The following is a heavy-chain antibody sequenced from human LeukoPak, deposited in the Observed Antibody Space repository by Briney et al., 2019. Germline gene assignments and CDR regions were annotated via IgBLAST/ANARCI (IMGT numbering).Heavy chain of an antibody. CDR2: INPNSGGT. J-gene: IGHJ4*02. CDR1: GYTFTGYY. V-gene: IGHV1-2*02. CDR3: VSDLYDFWRGVGCY. D-gene: IGHD3-3*01. Sequence: ASVKVSCKASGYTFTGYYMHWVRQAPGQGLEWMGWINPNSGGTNYAQKFQGRVTMTRDTSISSAYMELSRLRSDDTAVYYCVSDLYDFWRGVGCYWGQGTLVTVSS.